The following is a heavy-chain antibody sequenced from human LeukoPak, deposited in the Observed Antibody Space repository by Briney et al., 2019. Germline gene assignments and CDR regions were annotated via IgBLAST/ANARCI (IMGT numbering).Heavy chain of an antibody. D-gene: IGHD6-19*01. CDR1: GGSVTTSSYY. CDR3: AGVGYSSGWSYDY. Sequence: SETLSLTCTVSGGSVTTSSYYWGWIRQPPGKGLEWIGSMSHSGSAFYNPSLKSRVTISVDTSKNQFSLKLSSVTAADTAVYYCAGVGYSSGWSYDYWGQGTLVTVSS. CDR2: MSHSGSA. J-gene: IGHJ4*02. V-gene: IGHV4-39*07.